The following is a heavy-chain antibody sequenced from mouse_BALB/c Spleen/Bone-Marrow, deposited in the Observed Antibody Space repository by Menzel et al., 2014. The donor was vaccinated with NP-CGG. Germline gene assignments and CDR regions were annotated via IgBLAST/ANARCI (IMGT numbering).Heavy chain of an antibody. Sequence: EVQLVESGGGLVQPGGSLRLSCATSGFTFTDYYMNWVRQPPGKALGWLAFIRNKAYGYTTEYSASVKGRFTISRDNSQNILYLQMNTLRAEDSATYYCARDMGGLLFDSWGQGTPLSVSS. J-gene: IGHJ2*01. D-gene: IGHD1-1*01. CDR2: IRNKAYGYTT. CDR3: ARDMGGLLFDS. CDR1: GFTFTDYY. V-gene: IGHV7-3*02.